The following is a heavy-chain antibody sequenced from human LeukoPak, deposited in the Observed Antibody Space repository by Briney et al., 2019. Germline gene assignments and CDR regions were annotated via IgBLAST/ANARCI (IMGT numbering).Heavy chain of an antibody. Sequence: GASVKVSCKAPGYTFTGYYMHWVRQAPGQWLEWMGWINPNSGGTNYAQKFQGRVTMTRDTSISTAYMELSRLRSDDTAVYYCARERAVAGPSWSDPWGQGTLVTVSS. V-gene: IGHV1-2*02. CDR3: ARERAVAGPSWSDP. D-gene: IGHD6-19*01. CDR2: INPNSGGT. J-gene: IGHJ5*02. CDR1: GYTFTGYY.